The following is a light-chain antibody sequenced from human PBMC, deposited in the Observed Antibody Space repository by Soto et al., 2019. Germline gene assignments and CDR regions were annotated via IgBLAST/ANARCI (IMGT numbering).Light chain of an antibody. Sequence: QSDLTXPASVSGSPGQSITISCPGTSIDVGGYNYVSWYQQHPGKAPKLMIYDVSNRPSGVSNRFSGSKSGNTASLTISGLQAEDEADYYCSSYTSSSTLDVFGTGTKVTGL. CDR2: DVS. V-gene: IGLV2-14*01. J-gene: IGLJ1*01. CDR3: SSYTSSSTLDV. CDR1: SIDVGGYNY.